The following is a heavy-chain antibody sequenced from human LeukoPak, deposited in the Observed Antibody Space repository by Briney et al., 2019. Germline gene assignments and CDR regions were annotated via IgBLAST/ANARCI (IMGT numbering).Heavy chain of an antibody. CDR1: GGSISSYY. J-gene: IGHJ4*02. CDR3: ARDRIRSGWDTFGY. CDR2: IYSSGST. Sequence: PSETLSLTCTVSGGSISSYYWSWIRQPPGKGLEWIGYIYSSGSTNYNPSLKSRVTISVDTSKNQFSLNLSPVTAADTAVYYCARDRIRSGWDTFGYWGQGTLVTVSS. V-gene: IGHV4-59*01. D-gene: IGHD6-19*01.